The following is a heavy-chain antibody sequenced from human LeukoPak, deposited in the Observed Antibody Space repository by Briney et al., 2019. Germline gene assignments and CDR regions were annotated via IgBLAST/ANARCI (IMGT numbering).Heavy chain of an antibody. V-gene: IGHV4-4*02. J-gene: IGHJ4*02. CDR2: ISLAGQT. CDR1: GGSISSSDW. CDR3: SRESGPFCPFGY. Sequence: SGTLSLTCAVSGGSISSSDWWTWVRQPPGQGLEWIGEISLAGQTNYNPSLNGRVTMSLDKSSNQLSLHLTSVTAADTATYFCSRESGPFCPFGYWGQGTLVIVSS. D-gene: IGHD1-26*01.